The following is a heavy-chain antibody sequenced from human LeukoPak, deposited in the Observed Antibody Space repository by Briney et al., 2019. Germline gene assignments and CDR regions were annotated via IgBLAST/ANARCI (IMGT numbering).Heavy chain of an antibody. Sequence: GGSLRLSCAASGFTFSNYWMHWVRQVPGKGLVWVSRINDDGSATFYADSVKGRFTISRDNSKNTLYLQMNSLRAEDTAVYYCAKDSRHFDYWGQGTLVTVSS. CDR1: GFTFSNYW. V-gene: IGHV3-74*01. J-gene: IGHJ4*02. CDR2: INDDGSAT. CDR3: AKDSRHFDY.